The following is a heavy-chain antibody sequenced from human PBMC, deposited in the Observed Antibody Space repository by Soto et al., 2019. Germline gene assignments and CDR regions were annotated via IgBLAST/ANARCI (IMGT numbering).Heavy chain of an antibody. CDR3: ARGGFTMVRRFDY. J-gene: IGHJ4*02. D-gene: IGHD3-10*01. CDR2: INHSGST. CDR1: GGCFSGYY. V-gene: IGHV4-34*01. Sequence: SETLSLTCAVYGGCFSGYYWSWFRQPPGKGLEWIGEINHSGSTNYNPSLKSRVTISVDTSKNQFSLKLSSVTAADTAVYYCARGGFTMVRRFDYWGQGTLVTVSS.